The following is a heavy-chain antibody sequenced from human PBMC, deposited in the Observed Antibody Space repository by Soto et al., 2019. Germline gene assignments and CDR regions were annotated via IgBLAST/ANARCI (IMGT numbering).Heavy chain of an antibody. CDR2: IYYSGST. CDR3: ARVVGRWLQLTGGWFDP. J-gene: IGHJ5*02. V-gene: IGHV4-31*03. CDR1: GGSISSGGYY. D-gene: IGHD5-12*01. Sequence: TLSLTCTVSGGSISSGGYYWSWIRQHPGKGLEWIGYIYYSGSTYYNPSLKSRVTISVDTSKNQFPLKLSSVTAAGTAVYYCARVVGRWLQLTGGWFDPWGQGTLVTVSS.